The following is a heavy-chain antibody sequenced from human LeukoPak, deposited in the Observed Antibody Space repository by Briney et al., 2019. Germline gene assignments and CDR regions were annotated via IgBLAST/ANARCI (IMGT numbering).Heavy chain of an antibody. CDR2: ISSYNGNT. V-gene: IGHV1-18*01. D-gene: IGHD3-22*01. J-gene: IGHJ4*02. Sequence: ASVKVSCKAPGYTFTSYGISWVRQAPGQGLEWMGWISSYNGNTNYAQKLQGRVTMTTDTSTSTAYMELRSLRSDDTAVYYCARQSGLYYYDSSGSNDFDYWGQGTLVTVSS. CDR1: GYTFTSYG. CDR3: ARQSGLYYYDSSGSNDFDY.